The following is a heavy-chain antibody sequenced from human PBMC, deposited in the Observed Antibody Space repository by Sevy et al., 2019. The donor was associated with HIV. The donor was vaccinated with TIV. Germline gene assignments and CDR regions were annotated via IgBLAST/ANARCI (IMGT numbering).Heavy chain of an antibody. J-gene: IGHJ4*02. V-gene: IGHV3-49*04. D-gene: IGHD6-19*01. CDR1: GFTFGDYA. CDR3: SREGAGRGSSGWYRYDD. Sequence: GGSLRLSCTASGFTFGDYAMSWVRQAPGKGREWVGFIRSKAYGGTPEYAASVRGRFTFSRDDSKSIDYLQMNSLKTEVTAVYYCSREGAGRGSSGWYRYDDWGQGTLVTVSS. CDR2: IRSKAYGGTP.